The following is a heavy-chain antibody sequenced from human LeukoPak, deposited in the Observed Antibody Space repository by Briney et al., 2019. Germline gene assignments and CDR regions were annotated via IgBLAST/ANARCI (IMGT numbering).Heavy chain of an antibody. V-gene: IGHV1-8*01. CDR1: GYTFTSYD. D-gene: IGHD3/OR15-3a*01. CDR3: ARALSWTTDSYYYMDV. Sequence: ASVKVSCKASGYTFTSYDINWVRQATGQGLEWMAWMNPNSGNTGYAQKFQGRVTMTKNTSITTAYMELSSLRSEDTAVYYCARALSWTTDSYYYMDVWGKGTTVTVSS. J-gene: IGHJ6*03. CDR2: MNPNSGNT.